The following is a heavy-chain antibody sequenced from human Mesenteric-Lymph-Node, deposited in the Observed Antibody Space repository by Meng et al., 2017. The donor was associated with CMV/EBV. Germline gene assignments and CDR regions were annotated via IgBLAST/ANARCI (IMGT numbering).Heavy chain of an antibody. D-gene: IGHD6-19*01. J-gene: IGHJ4*02. Sequence: GGSLRLSCEASGFTLRTYAMSWVRQAPGKGLEWVSSISGSGDSAYYAASVRGRFTISRDISKNTLFLQMNDLRAEDTAIYYCAKDRLQWLVVPYCFDYWGQGSLVTVSS. V-gene: IGHV3-23*01. CDR1: GFTLRTYA. CDR2: ISGSGDSA. CDR3: AKDRLQWLVVPYCFDY.